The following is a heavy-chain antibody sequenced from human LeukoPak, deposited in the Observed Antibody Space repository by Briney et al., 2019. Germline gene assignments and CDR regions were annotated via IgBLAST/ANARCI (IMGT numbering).Heavy chain of an antibody. Sequence: EPSVSVSCKAFGYTFTGYWMHWARHAPGQGPEWRGVISPSGGSTIYAQKFKGRDTLTRDMSTSTDYLELSRLRSEDTAVYYCARDNSVRDEAWWFNPWGQGTLVTVSS. J-gene: IGHJ5*02. V-gene: IGHV1-46*01. CDR3: ARDNSVRDEAWWFNP. CDR2: ISPSGGST. CDR1: GYTFTGYW. D-gene: IGHD5-24*01.